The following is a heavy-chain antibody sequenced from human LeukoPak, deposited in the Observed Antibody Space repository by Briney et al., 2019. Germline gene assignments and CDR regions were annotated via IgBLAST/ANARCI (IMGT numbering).Heavy chain of an antibody. V-gene: IGHV4-59*01. CDR3: ARDRYNYDSSGTRWFDP. CDR1: GVSISSYY. CDR2: IYYSGST. Sequence: PSETLSLTCTVSGVSISSYYWSWLRQPPGKGLEWIGYIYYSGSTNYNPSLKSRVTISEDTSKNQFSLKLSSVIAADTAVYYCARDRYNYDSSGTRWFDPWGQGTLVTVSS. D-gene: IGHD3-22*01. J-gene: IGHJ5*02.